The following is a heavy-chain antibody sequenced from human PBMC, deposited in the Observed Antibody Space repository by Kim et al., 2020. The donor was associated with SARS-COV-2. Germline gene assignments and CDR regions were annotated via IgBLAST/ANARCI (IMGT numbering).Heavy chain of an antibody. CDR2: IGGSGDRT. CDR1: GFSMSGYA. CDR3: AKETWSRGFDD. J-gene: IGHJ3*01. Sequence: GGSLRLSCAASGFSMSGYAMSWVRQAPGKGLEWVSAIGGSGDRTDYAGSVKGRFTISRDTAKNTLYLQLNRLRDDDTAVYYCAKETWSRGFDDLGQG. V-gene: IGHV3-23*01. D-gene: IGHD1-26*01.